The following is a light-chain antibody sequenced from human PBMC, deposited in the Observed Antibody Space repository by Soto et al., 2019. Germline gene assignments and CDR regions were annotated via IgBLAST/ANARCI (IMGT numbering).Light chain of an antibody. CDR2: GAS. CDR1: QSVSSSY. Sequence: IVLTQSPSTLTLSPGERATLSCRAIQSVSSSYLAWYQQKPGQAPRLLIYGASSRATGIPDRFSGSGSGTDFTLTISRLEPEDFAVYYCQQYGSSPLTFGGGTKADIK. V-gene: IGKV3-20*01. J-gene: IGKJ4*01. CDR3: QQYGSSPLT.